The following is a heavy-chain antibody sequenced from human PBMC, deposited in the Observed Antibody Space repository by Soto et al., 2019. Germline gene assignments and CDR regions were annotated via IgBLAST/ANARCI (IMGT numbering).Heavy chain of an antibody. J-gene: IGHJ6*02. CDR2: IYYSGST. Sequence: SETLSLTCTVSGGSVSSSSYYWSWIRQPPGKGLEWIGYIYYSGSTNYNPSLKSRVTISVDTSKNQFSLKLSSVTAADTAVYYSVCFCIYYFWRCTHPTPYGIDVSGQGTMVTVSS. CDR3: VCFCIYYFWRCTHPTPYGIDV. CDR1: GGSVSSSSYY. D-gene: IGHD3-3*01. V-gene: IGHV4-61*01.